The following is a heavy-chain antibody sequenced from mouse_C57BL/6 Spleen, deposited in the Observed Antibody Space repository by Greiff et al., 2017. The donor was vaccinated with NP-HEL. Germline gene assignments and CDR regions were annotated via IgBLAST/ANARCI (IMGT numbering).Heavy chain of an antibody. CDR1: GYSITSGYY. D-gene: IGHD2-3*01. V-gene: IGHV3-6*01. CDR3: ARGRGGYYEGYFDV. Sequence: EVKLMESGPGLVKPSQSLSLTCSVTGYSITSGYYWNWIRQFPGNKLEWMGYISYDGSNNYNPSLKNRISITRDTSKNQFFLKLNSVTTEDTATYYCARGRGGYYEGYFDVWGTGTTVTVSS. CDR2: ISYDGSN. J-gene: IGHJ1*03.